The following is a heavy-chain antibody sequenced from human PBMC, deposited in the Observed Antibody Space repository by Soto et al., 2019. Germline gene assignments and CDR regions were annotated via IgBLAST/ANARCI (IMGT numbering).Heavy chain of an antibody. J-gene: IGHJ5*02. CDR2: IDPSDSYT. Sequence: ESLKISCKASGHSFTSYWISWVRQMPGKGLEWMGRIDPSDSYTNYSPSFQGHVTISADKSISTAFLHWSSLKASDTAMYFCARHDVANWFDPWGQGTLVTVSS. V-gene: IGHV5-10-1*01. D-gene: IGHD3-10*02. CDR3: ARHDVANWFDP. CDR1: GHSFTSYW.